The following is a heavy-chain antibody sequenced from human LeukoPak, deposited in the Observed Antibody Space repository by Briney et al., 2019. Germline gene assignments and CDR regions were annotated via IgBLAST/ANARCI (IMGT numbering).Heavy chain of an antibody. D-gene: IGHD2-2*02. Sequence: GGSPRLSCAASGFTFSSYSMNWVRQAPGKGLEWVSSISSSSSYIYYADSVKGRFTIPRDNAKNSLYLQMNSLRAEDTAVYYCARGRIGGYCSSTSCYTGYYFDYWGQGTLVTVSS. CDR2: ISSSSSYI. V-gene: IGHV3-21*01. CDR1: GFTFSSYS. J-gene: IGHJ4*02. CDR3: ARGRIGGYCSSTSCYTGYYFDY.